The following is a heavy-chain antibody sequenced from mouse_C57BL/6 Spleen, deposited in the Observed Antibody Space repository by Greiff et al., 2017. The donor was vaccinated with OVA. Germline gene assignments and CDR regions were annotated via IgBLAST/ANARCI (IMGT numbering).Heavy chain of an antibody. V-gene: IGHV1-7*01. J-gene: IGHJ2*01. CDR1: GYTFTSYW. CDR2: INPSSGYT. D-gene: IGHD1-1*01. CDR3: AITTVVLRGGFDY. Sequence: QVQLQQSGAELAKPGASVTLSCKASGYTFTSYWMHWVKQRPGQGLEWIGYINPSSGYTKYNQKFKDKATLTADKSSSTAYMQLSSLTYEDSAVYYCAITTVVLRGGFDYWGQGTTLTVSS.